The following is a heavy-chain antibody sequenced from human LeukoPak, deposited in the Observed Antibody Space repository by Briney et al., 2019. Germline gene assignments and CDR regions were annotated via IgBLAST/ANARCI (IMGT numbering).Heavy chain of an antibody. J-gene: IGHJ5*02. D-gene: IGHD1-26*01. CDR1: GGSISSSSYY. V-gene: IGHV4-39*07. CDR2: IYYSGST. Sequence: SETLSLTCTVSGGSISSSSYYWGWIRQPPGKGLEWIGSIYYSGSTYYNPSLKSRVTISVDTSKNQFSLKLSSVTAADTAVYYCVGSYLELNWFDPWGQGTLVTVSS. CDR3: VGSYLELNWFDP.